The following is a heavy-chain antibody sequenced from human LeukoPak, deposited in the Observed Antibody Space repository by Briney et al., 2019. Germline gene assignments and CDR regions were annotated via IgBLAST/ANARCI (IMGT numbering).Heavy chain of an antibody. CDR2: IYYSGST. Sequence: SETLSLTCTVSGGSISSYYWSWIRQPPGKGLEWIGYIYYSGSTNYNLSLKSRVTISVDTSKNQFSLKLSSVTAADTAVYYCAREYSSGWYYWGQGTLVTVSS. CDR3: AREYSSGWYY. J-gene: IGHJ4*02. V-gene: IGHV4-59*01. CDR1: GGSISSYY. D-gene: IGHD6-19*01.